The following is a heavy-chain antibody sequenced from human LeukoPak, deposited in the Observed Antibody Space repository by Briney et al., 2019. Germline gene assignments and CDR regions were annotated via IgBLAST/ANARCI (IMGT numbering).Heavy chain of an antibody. D-gene: IGHD5-18*01. V-gene: IGHV1-2*06. J-gene: IGHJ4*02. CDR1: GYTFTGYY. CDR3: ARVDTAMVTRDY. Sequence: ASVKVSCKASGYTFTGYYMHWVRQAPGQGLEWMGRINPNSGGTNYAQKFQGRVTMTRDTSIRTAYMELSRLRSDDTAVYYCARVDTAMVTRDYWGQGTLVTVSS. CDR2: INPNSGGT.